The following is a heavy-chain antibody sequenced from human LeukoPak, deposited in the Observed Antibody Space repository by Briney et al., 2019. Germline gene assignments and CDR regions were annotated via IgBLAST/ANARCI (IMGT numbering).Heavy chain of an antibody. CDR2: IYLGGRP. V-gene: IGHV4-61*10. J-gene: IGHJ6*03. CDR1: GGSITSGDYY. CDR3: ARGLPTYSSGWYWGDYYYYYYMDV. Sequence: SETLSLTCTVSGGSITSGDYYWSWLRQPAGKGLEWIGRIYLGGRPSHKHYLNSRVTISVDTSKNQFSLKLSSVTAADTAVYYCARGLPTYSSGWYWGDYYYYYYMDVWGKGTTVTISS. D-gene: IGHD6-19*01.